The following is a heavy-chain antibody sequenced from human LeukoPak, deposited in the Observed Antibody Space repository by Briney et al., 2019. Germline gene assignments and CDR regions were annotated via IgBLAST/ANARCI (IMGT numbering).Heavy chain of an antibody. Sequence: PGGSMRPSSPASGFTFSEYCMSWVRQAPGKGLEWVSNIRSNGRDTYYTDSVKGRFTISRDNSKNTLYLEMNSLRAEDTAVYYCAKGGYTTCFDTWGQGTLVTVSS. J-gene: IGHJ5*02. D-gene: IGHD2-15*01. CDR1: GFTFSEYC. CDR2: IRSNGRDT. V-gene: IGHV3-23*01. CDR3: AKGGYTTCFDT.